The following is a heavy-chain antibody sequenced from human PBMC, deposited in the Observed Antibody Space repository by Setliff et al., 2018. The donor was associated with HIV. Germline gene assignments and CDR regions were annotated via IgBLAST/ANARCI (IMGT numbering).Heavy chain of an antibody. D-gene: IGHD2-2*01. J-gene: IGHJ4*02. Sequence: GGSLRLSCAASGFTFSNYWMHWVRQPPGKGLVWVSRINNDGSTTNYADSVKGRFTIFRDDAKDTLYLQMTSLRAGDTGFYYCARGNFIVPGSREFDSWGQGTLVTVSS. CDR3: ARGNFIVPGSREFDS. V-gene: IGHV3-74*01. CDR2: INNDGSTT. CDR1: GFTFSNYW.